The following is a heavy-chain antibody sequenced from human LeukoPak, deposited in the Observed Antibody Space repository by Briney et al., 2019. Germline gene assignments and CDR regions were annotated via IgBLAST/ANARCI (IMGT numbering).Heavy chain of an antibody. CDR3: VLAPNSNWFDF. J-gene: IGHJ5*01. CDR1: GGSFSGYY. V-gene: IGHV4-34*01. Sequence: SETLSLTCAVYGGSFSGYYWSWIRQPPGKGLEWIGEINHSESTNYNPSLKSRVTMSIDTSRKQFFLKLSSVTAADTAVYYCVLAPNSNWFDFWGQGTLVTVSS. D-gene: IGHD2-15*01. CDR2: INHSEST.